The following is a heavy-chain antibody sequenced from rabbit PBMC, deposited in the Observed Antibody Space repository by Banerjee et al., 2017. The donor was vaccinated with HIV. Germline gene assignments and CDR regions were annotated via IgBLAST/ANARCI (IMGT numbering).Heavy chain of an antibody. Sequence: QEQLVESGGGLVKPEGSLTLTCTASGFSFSNKYVMCWVRQAPGKGLELIACIYSSNGDKWYASWVNGRFTISSHNAQNTLYLQLNSLTAADTATYFCARSGYVGGDYTWDLWGQGTLVTVS. CDR3: ARSGYVGGDYTWDL. CDR1: GFSFSNKYV. D-gene: IGHD1-1*01. CDR2: IYSSNGDK. J-gene: IGHJ6*01. V-gene: IGHV1S43*01.